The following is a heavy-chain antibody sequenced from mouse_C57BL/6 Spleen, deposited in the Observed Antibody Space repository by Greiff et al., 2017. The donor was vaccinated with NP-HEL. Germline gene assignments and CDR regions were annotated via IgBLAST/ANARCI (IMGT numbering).Heavy chain of an antibody. CDR1: GYTFTDYN. CDR3: AREETWGSFDY. V-gene: IGHV1-18*01. D-gene: IGHD1-1*01. J-gene: IGHJ2*01. CDR2: INPNNGGP. Sequence: EVKLHQSGPELVKPGASVKIPCKASGYTFTDYNMDWVKQSHGKSLEWIGDINPNNGGPIYNQKFKGKATLTVDKSSSTAYMELRSLTSEDTAVYYCAREETWGSFDYWGQGTTLTVSS.